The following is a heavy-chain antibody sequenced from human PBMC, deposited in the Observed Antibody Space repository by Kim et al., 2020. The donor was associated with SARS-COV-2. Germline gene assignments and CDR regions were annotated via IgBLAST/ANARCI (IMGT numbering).Heavy chain of an antibody. J-gene: IGHJ4*02. V-gene: IGHV1-46*01. Sequence: AQKFQGRVTMTRDTSTSTVYMELSSLRSEDTAVYYCARDTGDYGDYTHDYWGQGTLVTVSS. CDR3: ARDTGDYGDYTHDY. D-gene: IGHD4-17*01.